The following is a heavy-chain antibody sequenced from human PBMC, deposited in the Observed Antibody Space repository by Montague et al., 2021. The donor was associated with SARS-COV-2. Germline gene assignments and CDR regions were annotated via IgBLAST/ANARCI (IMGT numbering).Heavy chain of an antibody. CDR3: ARQRRYQLPITIFGVVMADAFDI. D-gene: IGHD3-3*01. CDR1: GGSISSYY. V-gene: IGHV4-59*08. Sequence: SETLSLTCTVSGGSISSYYWSWIRQPPGKGLEWIGYIYYSGSTXXXPSXXXRVTISVDTPKNQFSLKLSSVTAADTAVYYCARQRRYQLPITIFGVVMADAFDIWGQGTMVTVSS. CDR2: IYYSGST. J-gene: IGHJ3*02.